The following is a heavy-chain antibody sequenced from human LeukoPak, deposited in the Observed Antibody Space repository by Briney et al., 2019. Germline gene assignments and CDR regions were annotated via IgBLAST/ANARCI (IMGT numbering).Heavy chain of an antibody. CDR3: ARGFGVGGSWGY. CDR1: GGSFSGYY. Sequence: SETLSLTCAVYGGSFSGYYWSWIRQPPGKGLEWIGEINHSGSTNYNPSLKSRVTISVDTSKNRFSLKLSSVTAADTAVYYCARGFGVGGSWGYWGQGTLATVSS. J-gene: IGHJ4*02. CDR2: INHSGST. D-gene: IGHD6-13*01. V-gene: IGHV4-34*01.